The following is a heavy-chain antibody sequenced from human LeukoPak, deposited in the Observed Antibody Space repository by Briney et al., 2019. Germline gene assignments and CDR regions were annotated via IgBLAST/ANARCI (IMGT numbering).Heavy chain of an antibody. CDR1: GFTFSSYW. J-gene: IGHJ4*02. CDR2: INSDGSST. V-gene: IGHV3-74*01. Sequence: PGGSLRLSCAASGFTFSSYWMHWVRQAPGKGLVRVSRINSDGSSTSYADSVKGRFTISRDNSKNTLYLQMNSLRAEDTAVYYCAREDYVWGSYRYYFDYWGQGTLVTVSS. CDR3: AREDYVWGSYRYYFDY. D-gene: IGHD3-16*02.